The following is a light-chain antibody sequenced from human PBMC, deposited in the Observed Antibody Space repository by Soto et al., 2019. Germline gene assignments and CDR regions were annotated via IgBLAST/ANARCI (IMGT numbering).Light chain of an antibody. Sequence: EIVLTQSPGTLSLSPGERATLSCRASQSVSSSYLAWYHQKPGQAPRLLIYGASSRATGIPDRFSGSGSGTDLPLNISRLELEDFAVYCRQQYGSSPRYTFGQGTKLEIK. CDR3: QQYGSSPRYT. J-gene: IGKJ2*01. CDR2: GAS. CDR1: QSVSSSY. V-gene: IGKV3-20*01.